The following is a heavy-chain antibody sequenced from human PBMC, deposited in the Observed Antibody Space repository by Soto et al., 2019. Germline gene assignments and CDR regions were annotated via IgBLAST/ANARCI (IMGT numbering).Heavy chain of an antibody. J-gene: IGHJ5*02. V-gene: IGHV4-34*01. D-gene: IGHD2-21*01. CDR1: GGSFIGYY. CDR3: ARSLIPPDYYCAGECPKRWFEP. CDR2: INHRGRT. Sequence: QVQLQQWGARLLKPSETLSLTCAVYGGSFIGYYRSWIRQPPGKGLEWIGEINHRGRTNYNPSLKSPVTISVDTSKNQFSLKVSSVTAADTAMYYCARSLIPPDYYCAGECPKRWFEPWGQGTLVTVSS.